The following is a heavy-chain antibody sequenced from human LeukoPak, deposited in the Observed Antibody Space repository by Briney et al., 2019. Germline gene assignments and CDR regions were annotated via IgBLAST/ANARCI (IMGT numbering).Heavy chain of an antibody. D-gene: IGHD3-10*01. Sequence: YDGSDKYYADSVKGRFTISRDNSKNTLYLQMNSLRAEDTAVYYCARDQAKMVRGVYDYWGQGTLVTVSS. CDR2: YDGSDK. CDR3: ARDQAKMVRGVYDY. V-gene: IGHV3-30*03. J-gene: IGHJ4*02.